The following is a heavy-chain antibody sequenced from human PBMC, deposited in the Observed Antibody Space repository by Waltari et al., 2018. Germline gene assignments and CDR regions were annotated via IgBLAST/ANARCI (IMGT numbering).Heavy chain of an antibody. Sequence: EVQLVESGGGLVQPGGSLRRSGAAAGVALRSDWLRWVRQAPGKGLEWVANIKQDGSEKYYVDSVEGRFTISRDNAKNSLYLQMNSLRAEDTAVYYCAREVLYSSGWYYFDYWGQGTLVTVSS. CDR2: IKQDGSEK. J-gene: IGHJ4*02. CDR3: AREVLYSSGWYYFDY. V-gene: IGHV3-7*01. CDR1: GVALRSDW. D-gene: IGHD6-19*01.